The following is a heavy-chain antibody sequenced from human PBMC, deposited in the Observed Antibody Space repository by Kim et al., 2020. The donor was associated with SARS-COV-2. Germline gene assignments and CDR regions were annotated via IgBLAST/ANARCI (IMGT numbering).Heavy chain of an antibody. V-gene: IGHV3-30*04. Sequence: GGSLRLSCAASGFTFTNHPMHWVRQAPGKGLEWLAIILYDGTETNYADSVKGRFTISRDNPKNTLYLQLNSLRAEDTAIYYCVREVGNKYYFDNWGQGTLVTVSS. J-gene: IGHJ4*02. CDR1: GFTFTNHP. CDR2: ILYDGTET. D-gene: IGHD1-26*01. CDR3: VREVGNKYYFDN.